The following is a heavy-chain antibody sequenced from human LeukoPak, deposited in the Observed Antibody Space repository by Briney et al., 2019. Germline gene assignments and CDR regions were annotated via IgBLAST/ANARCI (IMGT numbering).Heavy chain of an antibody. J-gene: IGHJ4*02. CDR1: EFTFSSHA. Sequence: PGGSLRLSCAASEFTFSSHAMSWVRQAPGKGLEWVSAISAGGGSIYYADSVKGRFTISRDNAKNSLYLQMNSLRAEDTAVYYCARVNRGYSYGLRAYYFDYWGQGTLVTVSS. CDR3: ARVNRGYSYGLRAYYFDY. CDR2: ISAGGGSI. V-gene: IGHV3-23*01. D-gene: IGHD5-18*01.